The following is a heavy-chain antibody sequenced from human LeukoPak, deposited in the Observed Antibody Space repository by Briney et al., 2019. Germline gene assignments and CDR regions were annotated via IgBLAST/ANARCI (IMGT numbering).Heavy chain of an antibody. CDR3: ARGNGVGWLQFWYFDY. CDR2: IIPIFGAA. D-gene: IGHD5-24*01. CDR1: GGTFSSYA. J-gene: IGHJ4*02. Sequence: SVKVSCKASGGTFSSYAISWVRQAPGQGLEWMGGIIPIFGAANYAQKFQGRVTITADESTSTAYMELSSLRSEDTAVYYCARGNGVGWLQFWYFDYWGQGTLVTVSS. V-gene: IGHV1-69*01.